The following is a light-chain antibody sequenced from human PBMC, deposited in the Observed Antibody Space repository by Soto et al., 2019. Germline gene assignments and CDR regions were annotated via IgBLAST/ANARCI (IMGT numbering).Light chain of an antibody. J-gene: IGLJ2*01. CDR2: DVR. CDR3: CSNAGSYEV. CDR1: SSDVGGYNY. Sequence: QSVLTQPRSVSGSPGQSVTISCTGTSSDVGGYNYVSWYQQHPGKAPKGMIYDVRERPSGVPDRFSGSKSGNTASLTISGHQAEDEADYSCCSNAGSYEVFGGGTKVTVL. V-gene: IGLV2-11*01.